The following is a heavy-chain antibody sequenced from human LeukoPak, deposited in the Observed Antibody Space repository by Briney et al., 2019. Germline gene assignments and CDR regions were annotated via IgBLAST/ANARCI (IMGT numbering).Heavy chain of an antibody. D-gene: IGHD3-3*01. CDR2: IIPIFGTA. Sequence: SSVKVSCKASGGTFSSYAISWVRQAPGHGLEWMGGIIPIFGTANYAQKFQGRVTITADESTSTAYMELSSLRSEDTAVYYCARVSDFWSGYSSTHDYWGQGTLVTVSS. V-gene: IGHV1-69*01. CDR1: GGTFSSYA. J-gene: IGHJ4*02. CDR3: ARVSDFWSGYSSTHDY.